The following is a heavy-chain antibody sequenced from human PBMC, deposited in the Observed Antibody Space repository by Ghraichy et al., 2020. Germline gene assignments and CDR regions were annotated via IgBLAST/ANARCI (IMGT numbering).Heavy chain of an antibody. CDR3: ARGRRVGRYAIGFDP. Sequence: SETLSLTCAVYGGSFSGYYWSWIRQPPGKGLEWIGEINHSGSTNYNPSLKSRVTISVGTSKNQFSLKLSPVTAADTAVYYCARGRRVGRYAIGFDPWGQGTLVTVSS. CDR1: GGSFSGYY. D-gene: IGHD1-26*01. V-gene: IGHV4-34*01. CDR2: INHSGST. J-gene: IGHJ5*02.